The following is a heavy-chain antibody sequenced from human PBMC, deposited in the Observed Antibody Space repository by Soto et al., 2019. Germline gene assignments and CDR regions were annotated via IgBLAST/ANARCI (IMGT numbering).Heavy chain of an antibody. CDR3: AHRVLRTVFGLVTTTAIYFDF. V-gene: IGHV2-5*02. CDR1: GFSLTTSGVG. Sequence: QITLNESGPTQVKPRQTLTLTCTFSGFSLTTSGVGVGWIRQSPGKAPEWLALIYWDDDKRYSPSLKSRLTTNKDATKKQVVLTMADLDPADTATYYGAHRVLRTVFGLVTTTAIYFDFWGQGTPVAVAS. CDR2: IYWDDDK. J-gene: IGHJ4*02. D-gene: IGHD3-3*01.